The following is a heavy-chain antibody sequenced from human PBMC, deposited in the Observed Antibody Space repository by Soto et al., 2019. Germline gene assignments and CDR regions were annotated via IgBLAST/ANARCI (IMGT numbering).Heavy chain of an antibody. CDR1: GGTFSRYS. D-gene: IGHD2-2*01. V-gene: IGHV1-69*08. Sequence: QVQLVQSGAEVKKPGSSVKVSCKASGGTFSRYSITWVRQAPGHGLEWIGRIIPIFGIASYAQKFQGRVTITADESTSKAYMELRCLRSDDTAVYYCAREDRDRETGLVPAAIDGMDVWGQGTTVTVSS. CDR3: AREDRDRETGLVPAAIDGMDV. CDR2: IIPIFGIA. J-gene: IGHJ6*02.